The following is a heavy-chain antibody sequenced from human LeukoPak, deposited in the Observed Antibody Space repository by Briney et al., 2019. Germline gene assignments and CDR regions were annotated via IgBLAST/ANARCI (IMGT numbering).Heavy chain of an antibody. CDR3: ARGYYDSSGYFLQRTYYFDY. CDR2: INHSGST. D-gene: IGHD3-22*01. J-gene: IGHJ4*02. CDR1: GGSFSGYY. Sequence: SETLSLTCAVYGGSFSGYYWSWIRQPPGKGLEWIGEINHSGSTDYNPSLKSRVTISVDTSKNQFSLKLSSVTAADTAVYYCARGYYDSSGYFLQRTYYFDYWGQGTLVTVSS. V-gene: IGHV4-34*01.